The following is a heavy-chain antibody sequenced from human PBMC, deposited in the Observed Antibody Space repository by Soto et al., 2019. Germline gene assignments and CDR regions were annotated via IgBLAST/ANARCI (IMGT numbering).Heavy chain of an antibody. Sequence: EVQLVEFGGGLVQPGRSLRLSCAASGFTFDDYAMHWVRQTPGKGLEWVSGISWNSGSLGYADSVKGRFTISRDNAKNSLFRQMNSLRAEDTALYFCAKDLGATSGGALGVFDIGGKGKMAPVSS. J-gene: IGHJ3*02. CDR3: AKDLGATSGGALGVFDI. CDR1: GFTFDDYA. CDR2: ISWNSGSL. D-gene: IGHD3-16*01. V-gene: IGHV3-9*01.